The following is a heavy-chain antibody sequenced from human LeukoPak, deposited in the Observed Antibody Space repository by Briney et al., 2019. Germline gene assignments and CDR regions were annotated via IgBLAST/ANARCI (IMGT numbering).Heavy chain of an antibody. V-gene: IGHV1-18*01. Sequence: GASVKVSCKASGYTFTSYGISWVRQAPGQGLEWMGWISAYNGNTNYAQKLQGRATMTTDTSTSTAYMELRSLRSDDTAVYYCAREPYGGNLYYFDYWGQGTLVTVSS. D-gene: IGHD4-23*01. CDR3: AREPYGGNLYYFDY. J-gene: IGHJ4*02. CDR2: ISAYNGNT. CDR1: GYTFTSYG.